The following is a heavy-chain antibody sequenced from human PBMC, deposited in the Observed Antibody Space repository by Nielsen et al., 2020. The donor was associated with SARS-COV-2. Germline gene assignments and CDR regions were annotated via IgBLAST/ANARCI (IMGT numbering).Heavy chain of an antibody. CDR1: GFTFSSYW. CDR2: IKQDGSEK. Sequence: GESLKISCAASGFTFSSYWMSWVRQAPGKGLESVANIKQDGSEKYYVDSVKGRFTISRDNAKNSLYLQMNSLRAEDTAVYYCARDLGHSGYDLYDYWGQGTLVTVSS. J-gene: IGHJ4*02. CDR3: ARDLGHSGYDLYDY. V-gene: IGHV3-7*03. D-gene: IGHD5-12*01.